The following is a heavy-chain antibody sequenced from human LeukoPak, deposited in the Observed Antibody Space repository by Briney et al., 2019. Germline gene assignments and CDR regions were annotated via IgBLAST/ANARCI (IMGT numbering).Heavy chain of an antibody. D-gene: IGHD4-11*01. CDR3: ARGPGSHSNFEDY. CDR1: GFTVSSNY. CDR2: IYSGGST. Sequence: GGSLRLSCAASGFTVSSNYMSWVRQAPGKGLEWVSVIYSGGSTYYADSVKGRFTISRDNSKNTLYLQMNSLRAEDTAVYYCARGPGSHSNFEDYWGQGTLVTVSS. J-gene: IGHJ4*02. V-gene: IGHV3-53*01.